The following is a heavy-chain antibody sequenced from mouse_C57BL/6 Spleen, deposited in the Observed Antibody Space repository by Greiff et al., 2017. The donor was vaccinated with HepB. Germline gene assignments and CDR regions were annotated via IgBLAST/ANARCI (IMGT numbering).Heavy chain of an antibody. CDR3: TRAVYYDYDESFAY. J-gene: IGHJ3*01. Sequence: EVMLVESGEGLVKPGGSLKLSCAASGFTFSSYAMSWVRQTPEKRLEWVAYISSGGDYIYYADTVKGRFTISRDNARNTLYLQMSSLKSEDTAMYYCTRAVYYDYDESFAYWGQGTLVTVSA. D-gene: IGHD2-4*01. CDR2: ISSGGDYI. CDR1: GFTFSSYA. V-gene: IGHV5-9-1*02.